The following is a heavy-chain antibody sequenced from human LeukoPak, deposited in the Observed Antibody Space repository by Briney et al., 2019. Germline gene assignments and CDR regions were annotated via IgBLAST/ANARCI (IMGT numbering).Heavy chain of an antibody. Sequence: ASVKVSCKASGGTFSSYAISWVRQAPGQGLEWMGRIIPILGIANYAQKFKGRVTITADKSTSTAYMELSSLRSEDTAVYYCATVIDWELLGGYYFDYWGQGTLVTVSS. D-gene: IGHD1-26*01. CDR1: GGTFSSYA. CDR2: IIPILGIA. CDR3: ATVIDWELLGGYYFDY. J-gene: IGHJ4*02. V-gene: IGHV1-69*04.